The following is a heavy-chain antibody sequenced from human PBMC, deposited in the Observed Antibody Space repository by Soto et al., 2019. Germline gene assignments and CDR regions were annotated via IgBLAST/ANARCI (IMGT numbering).Heavy chain of an antibody. CDR3: AREYYDYVWGSYRLRWFDP. J-gene: IGHJ5*02. Sequence: QVQLVQSGAEVKKPGASVKVSCKASGYTFTSYDINWVRQATGQGLEWMGWMNPNSGNTGYAQKFQGRVTMTRNTSISTAYMELSSLRSEDTAVYYCAREYYDYVWGSYRLRWFDPWGQGTLVTVSS. CDR2: MNPNSGNT. D-gene: IGHD3-16*02. CDR1: GYTFTSYD. V-gene: IGHV1-8*01.